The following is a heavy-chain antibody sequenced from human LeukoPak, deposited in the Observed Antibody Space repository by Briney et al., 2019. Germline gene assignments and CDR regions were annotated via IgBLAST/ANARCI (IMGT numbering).Heavy chain of an antibody. CDR1: GGSFSGYY. J-gene: IGHJ3*02. Sequence: PSETLSLTCAVYGGSFSGYYWSWIRQPPGKGLEWIGEINHSGSTNYNPSLKSRVAISVDTSKNQFSLKLSSVTAADTAVYYCARRASAIAAAGNLGAFDIWGQGTMVTVSS. CDR3: ARRASAIAAAGNLGAFDI. D-gene: IGHD6-13*01. V-gene: IGHV4-34*01. CDR2: INHSGST.